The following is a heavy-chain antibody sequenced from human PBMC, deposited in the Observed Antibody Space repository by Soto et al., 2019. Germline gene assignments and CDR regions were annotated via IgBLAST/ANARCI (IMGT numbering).Heavy chain of an antibody. J-gene: IGHJ5*02. Sequence: SQTLSLTCAISGDRVSSNSAAWNWIRQSPSRGLEWLGRTYYRSKWYNDYAVSVKSRITINPDTSKNQFSLQLNSVTPEDTAVYYCARDVGHKPYNWFDPWGQGTLVTVSS. CDR2: TYYRSKWYN. V-gene: IGHV6-1*01. CDR1: GDRVSSNSAA. CDR3: ARDVGHKPYNWFDP.